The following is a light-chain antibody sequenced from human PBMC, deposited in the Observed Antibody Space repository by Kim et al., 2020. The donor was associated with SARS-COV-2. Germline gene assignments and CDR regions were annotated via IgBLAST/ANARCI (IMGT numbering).Light chain of an antibody. J-gene: IGLJ2*01. CDR3: AAWDDSLSGPV. CDR2: RNN. Sequence: GQRVPISCSGSSSNTGSNYVYWYQQLPGTAPKLLIYRNNQRPSGVPDRFSGSKSGTSASLAISGLRSEDEADYYCAAWDDSLSGPVFGGGTQLTVL. CDR1: SSNTGSNY. V-gene: IGLV1-47*01.